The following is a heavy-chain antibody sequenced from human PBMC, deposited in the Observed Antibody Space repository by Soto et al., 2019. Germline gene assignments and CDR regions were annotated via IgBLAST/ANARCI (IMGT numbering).Heavy chain of an antibody. CDR2: ISYDGSNK. V-gene: IGHV3-30*18. D-gene: IGHD2-2*01. CDR1: GFTFSSYG. Sequence: QVQLVESGGGVVQPGRSLRLSCAASGFTFSSYGMHWVRQAPGKGLEWVAVISYDGSNKYYADSVKGRFTISRDNSKNTLYLQMNGLRAEDTAVYYCAKDRDIVVVPAAMFVDYWGQGTLVTVSS. J-gene: IGHJ4*02. CDR3: AKDRDIVVVPAAMFVDY.